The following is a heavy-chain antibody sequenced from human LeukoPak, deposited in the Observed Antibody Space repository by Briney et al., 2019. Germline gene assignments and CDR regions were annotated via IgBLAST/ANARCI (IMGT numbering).Heavy chain of an antibody. J-gene: IGHJ4*02. V-gene: IGHV3-23*01. CDR3: AKGGNKWNYRSYFDN. CDR2: ISGSGGST. CDR1: GFTFSSYA. Sequence: GGSLRLSCAASGFTFSSYAMSWVRQAPGKGLEWVSAISGSGGSTYYADSVKGRFTISRDNSKNTLYLQMNSLRAEDTAVYYCAKGGNKWNYRSYFDNWGQGTLVTVSS. D-gene: IGHD1-7*01.